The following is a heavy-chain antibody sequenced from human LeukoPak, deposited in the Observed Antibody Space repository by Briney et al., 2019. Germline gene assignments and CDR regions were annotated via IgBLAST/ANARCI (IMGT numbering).Heavy chain of an antibody. CDR2: ISSSSSYR. J-gene: IGHJ6*03. D-gene: IGHD3-10*01. CDR3: ARGVSGSYIFGYYYYYMDV. V-gene: IGHV3-21*01. Sequence: PGGSLRLSCAASGFTFSSYSMNWGRQAPGKGQEWVSSISSSSSYRYYADSVKGRFTISRDNAKNSLYLQMNSLTAEDTAVYYCARGVSGSYIFGYYYYYMDVWGKGTTVTVSS. CDR1: GFTFSSYS.